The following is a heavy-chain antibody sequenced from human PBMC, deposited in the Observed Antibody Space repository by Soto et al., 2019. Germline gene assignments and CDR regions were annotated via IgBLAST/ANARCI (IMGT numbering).Heavy chain of an antibody. CDR3: ARDVPATGAFLWDF. V-gene: IGHV1-18*04. CDR1: GYTFGNFC. D-gene: IGHD3-3*02. CDR2: ISAYNGNT. J-gene: IGHJ4*02. Sequence: QVQLVQSGAVVRKPGASVKVSCRGSGYTFGNFCISWLREAPGQGLEWMGWISAYNGNTHYAQRLQGRVTLTTDTSRSTGHMELRSLTPDDTAVYFCARDVPATGAFLWDFWGQGTLVTVSS.